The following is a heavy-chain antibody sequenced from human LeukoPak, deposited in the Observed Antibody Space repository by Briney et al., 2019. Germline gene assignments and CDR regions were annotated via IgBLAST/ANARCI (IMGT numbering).Heavy chain of an antibody. Sequence: SETLSLTCAVSGGSFGSGNYYWGWIRQPPGKGLEWIGSIYYSGSTYYNPSLKSRVTISVDTSKNQFSLKLRSVTAADTAVYYCARDRQQLVRGDYFDYWGQGTLVTVSS. V-gene: IGHV4-39*07. CDR3: ARDRQQLVRGDYFDY. CDR1: GGSFGSGNYY. J-gene: IGHJ4*02. CDR2: IYYSGST. D-gene: IGHD6-13*01.